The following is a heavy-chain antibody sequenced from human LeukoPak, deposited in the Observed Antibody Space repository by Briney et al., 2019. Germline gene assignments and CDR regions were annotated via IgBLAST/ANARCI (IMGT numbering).Heavy chain of an antibody. D-gene: IGHD6-13*01. CDR1: GFSFSTYW. V-gene: IGHV3-74*01. CDR2: LNSHGSVT. Sequence: PGGSLRLSCAASGFSFSTYWMHWVRQAPGKGLVWVSRLNSHGSVTTYADSVKGRFTISRDNAKNTLYLQMNSLRAKGTAVYYCAREKIAAAGEPLDYWGQGTLVTVSS. J-gene: IGHJ4*02. CDR3: AREKIAAAGEPLDY.